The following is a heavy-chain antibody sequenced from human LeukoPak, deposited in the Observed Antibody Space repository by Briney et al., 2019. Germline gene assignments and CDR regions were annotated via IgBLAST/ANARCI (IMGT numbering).Heavy chain of an antibody. D-gene: IGHD3-10*01. V-gene: IGHV4-34*01. J-gene: IGHJ2*01. Sequence: SETLSLTCAVYGGSFSGYYWSWIRQPPGKGLEWIGEINHSGSTNYNPSLKSRVTISVDTSKNQFSLKLSSVTAADTAVYYCARVTMVRGVNWYFDLRGRGTLVTVSS. CDR2: INHSGST. CDR1: GGSFSGYY. CDR3: ARVTMVRGVNWYFDL.